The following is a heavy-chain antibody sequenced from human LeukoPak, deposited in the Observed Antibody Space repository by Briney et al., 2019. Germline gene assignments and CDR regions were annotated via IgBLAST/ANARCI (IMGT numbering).Heavy chain of an antibody. V-gene: IGHV1-69*05. Sequence: SVKVFCKASGGTFSSYAISWVRQAPGQGLEWMGRIIPIFGTADYAQKFQGRVTITTDESTSTAYVELSSLRSEDTAVYYCARATLPRTYYDSSGYYSYPFDCWGQGTLVTVSS. CDR2: IIPIFGTA. J-gene: IGHJ4*02. CDR1: GGTFSSYA. CDR3: ARATLPRTYYDSSGYYSYPFDC. D-gene: IGHD3-22*01.